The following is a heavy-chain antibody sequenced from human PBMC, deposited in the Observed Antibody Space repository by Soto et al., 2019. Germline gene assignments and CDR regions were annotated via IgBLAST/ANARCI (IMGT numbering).Heavy chain of an antibody. D-gene: IGHD6-13*01. CDR2: IYYSGST. CDR1: GGSISSGGYY. CDR3: ARGVFVLRFDP. V-gene: IGHV4-31*03. J-gene: IGHJ5*02. Sequence: LSLTCTFSGGSISSGGYYWSWIRQHPGKGLEWIGYIYYSGSTYYNPSLKSRVTISVDTSKNQFSLKLSSVTAADTAVYYCARGVFVLRFDPWGQGTLVTVSS.